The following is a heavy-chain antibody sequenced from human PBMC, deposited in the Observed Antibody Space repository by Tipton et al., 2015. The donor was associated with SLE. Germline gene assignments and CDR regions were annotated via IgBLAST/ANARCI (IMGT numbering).Heavy chain of an antibody. J-gene: IGHJ6*02. CDR1: GGSISSYY. CDR2: IYTSGYT. V-gene: IGHV4-4*07. D-gene: IGHD6-13*01. CDR3: ARGVLSSSWTLDGMDV. Sequence: TLSLTCTVSGGSISSYYWTWVRQPAGKRLEWIGHIYTSGYTNYNPSLKSRVSISLDTSKNQFSLKLSSVTAADTAVYYCARGVLSSSWTLDGMDVWGQGTTVTVSS.